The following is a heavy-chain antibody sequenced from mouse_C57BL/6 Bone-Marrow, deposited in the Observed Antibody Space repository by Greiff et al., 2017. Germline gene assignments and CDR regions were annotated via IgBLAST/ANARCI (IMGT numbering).Heavy chain of an antibody. J-gene: IGHJ4*01. D-gene: IGHD3-2*02. Sequence: EVQLQQSGPELVKPGASVKMSCKASGYTFTDYNMHWVKQSHGKSLEWIGYINTNNGGTSYNQKFKGKATLTVNKSSSTAYMELRSLTSEDSAVYYWARLRQLRLRPYAMDYWGQGTSVTVSS. CDR3: ARLRQLRLRPYAMDY. CDR1: GYTFTDYN. V-gene: IGHV1-22*01. CDR2: INTNNGGT.